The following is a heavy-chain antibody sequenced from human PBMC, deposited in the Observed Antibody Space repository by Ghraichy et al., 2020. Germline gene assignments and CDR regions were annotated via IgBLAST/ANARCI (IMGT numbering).Heavy chain of an antibody. CDR1: GFTFSSYS. CDR3: ARETEPRGYSYAYDY. J-gene: IGHJ4*02. CDR2: ISSSSSTI. D-gene: IGHD5-18*01. V-gene: IGHV3-48*01. Sequence: GGSLRLSCAASGFTFSSYSMNWVRQAPGKGLEWVSYISSSSSTIYYADSVKGRFTISRDNAKNSLYLQMNSLRAEDTAVYYCARETEPRGYSYAYDYWGQGTLVTVSS.